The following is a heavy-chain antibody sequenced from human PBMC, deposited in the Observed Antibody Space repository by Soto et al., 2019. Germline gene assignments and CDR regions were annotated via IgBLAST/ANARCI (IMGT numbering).Heavy chain of an antibody. V-gene: IGHV1-18*04. CDR3: ARVNQSQYRRGDNWFDP. D-gene: IGHD3-10*01. J-gene: IGHJ5*02. Sequence: QVQLVQSGAEVKKPGASVKVSCKASGYTFSNYGISWVRQAPGQGLEWMGWINPDSGNTKYIQKLQGRVTLTTETSTSTAYMELRSLRSDATVVYYCARVNQSQYRRGDNWFDPWGQGTLVTVSS. CDR2: INPDSGNT. CDR1: GYTFSNYG.